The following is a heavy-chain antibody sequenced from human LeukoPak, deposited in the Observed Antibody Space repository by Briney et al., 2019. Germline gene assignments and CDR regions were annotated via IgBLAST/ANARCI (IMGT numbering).Heavy chain of an antibody. J-gene: IGHJ4*02. CDR3: ARFSNAHGVKFDY. D-gene: IGHD2-8*01. CDR2: IYYSGTA. V-gene: IGHV4-31*03. Sequence: SETLSLTCTVSGGSISSGDFYWSWVRQHPEKGLEWIGYIYYSGTAYYNPSLKSRVTMSVDTSKNQFPLKLDSVTAADTAVYYCARFSNAHGVKFDYWGQGTLVTVSS. CDR1: GGSISSGDFY.